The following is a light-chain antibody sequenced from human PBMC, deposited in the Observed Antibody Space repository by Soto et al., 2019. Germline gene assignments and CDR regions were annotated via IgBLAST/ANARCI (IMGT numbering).Light chain of an antibody. J-gene: IGLJ1*01. CDR2: EGS. Sequence: QSALTQPASVSGSPGQSITISCTGTSNDIGTYNLVSWYQQHPDKAPKLMIYEGSERPSGVSNRFSGSKSGNTASLTISVLRAEDEADYYCCSYAGSGTYVFGTGTKLTVL. V-gene: IGLV2-23*01. CDR3: CSYAGSGTYV. CDR1: SNDIGTYNL.